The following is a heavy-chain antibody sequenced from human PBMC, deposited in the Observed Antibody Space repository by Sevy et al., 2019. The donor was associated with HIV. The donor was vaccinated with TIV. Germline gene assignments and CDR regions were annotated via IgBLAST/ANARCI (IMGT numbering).Heavy chain of an antibody. D-gene: IGHD6-6*01. Sequence: GGSLRLSCAASGFTFSDYAIHWVRQAPGKGLEWRAVISYHGRNQFYADSVRGRSTIARDNSKNTVYLQMNSLRPDDTAVYYCARKQFVLPFDYWGQGTLVTVSS. CDR2: ISYHGRNQ. V-gene: IGHV3-30*04. CDR1: GFTFSDYA. CDR3: ARKQFVLPFDY. J-gene: IGHJ4*02.